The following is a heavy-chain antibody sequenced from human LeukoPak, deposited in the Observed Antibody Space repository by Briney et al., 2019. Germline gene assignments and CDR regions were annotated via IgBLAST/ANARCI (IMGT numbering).Heavy chain of an antibody. Sequence: AVKVSCKASGGTFSSYAISWVRRAPGQGLEWMGRIITILGIANYAQKFQGRVTITADKSTSTAYMELSSLRSEDTAVYYCARERSTVVTGGGDYWGQGTLVTVSS. CDR2: IITILGIA. D-gene: IGHD4-23*01. CDR3: ARERSTVVTGGGDY. CDR1: GGTFSSYA. V-gene: IGHV1-69*04. J-gene: IGHJ4*02.